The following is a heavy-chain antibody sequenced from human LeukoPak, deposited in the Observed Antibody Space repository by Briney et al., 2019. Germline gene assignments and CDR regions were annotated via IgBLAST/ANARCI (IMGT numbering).Heavy chain of an antibody. J-gene: IGHJ5*02. CDR3: AREAYYDFWSGYYTGNWFDP. CDR2: VDYTGIT. V-gene: IGHV4-39*02. CDR1: GGSISSSGYY. D-gene: IGHD3-3*01. Sequence: PSETLSLTCTVSGGSISSSGYYWGWIRQPPGKGLEWIGSVDYTGITSHSPSLKSRVTISVDTSKNQFSLKVSSVSAADTGVYYCAREAYYDFWSGYYTGNWFDPWGQGTLVTVSS.